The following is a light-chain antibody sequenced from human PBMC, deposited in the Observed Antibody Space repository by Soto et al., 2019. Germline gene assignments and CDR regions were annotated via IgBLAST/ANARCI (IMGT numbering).Light chain of an antibody. CDR2: EVS. V-gene: IGLV2-14*01. CDR1: SSDVGGFHS. Sequence: QSVLTQPASVSGSPGQSITISCTGTSSDVGGFHSVSWYQQHPGKAPKLIIYEVSNRPSGVSNRFSGSKSGNTASLTISGLQTEDEADYYCSSYTTSSTDVFGTGTTVTVL. J-gene: IGLJ1*01. CDR3: SSYTTSSTDV.